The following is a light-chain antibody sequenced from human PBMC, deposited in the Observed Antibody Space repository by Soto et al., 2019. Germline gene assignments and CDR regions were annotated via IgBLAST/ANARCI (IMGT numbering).Light chain of an antibody. V-gene: IGKV1-5*01. J-gene: IGKJ1*01. Sequence: DIQMTQSPSTLSAFVGDRVTITCRASQSVNSWLAWYQQRPGKAPKLLIYDASTLESGVPSRFSGSGSGTEFTLTISSLQPDDFATYYCQQYSSHSTFGQGTKVDIK. CDR1: QSVNSW. CDR2: DAS. CDR3: QQYSSHST.